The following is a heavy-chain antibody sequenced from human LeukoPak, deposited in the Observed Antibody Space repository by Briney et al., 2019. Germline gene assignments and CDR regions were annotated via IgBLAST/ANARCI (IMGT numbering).Heavy chain of an antibody. Sequence: SETLSLTCTVSGGSISSGGYYWSWIRQHPGKGLEWIGYIYYSGSTYYNPSLKSRVTISVDTSKNQFSLKLSSVTAADTAVYYCARGSPGVTDYWGQGTLVTVSS. CDR3: ARGSPGVTDY. CDR2: IYYSGST. J-gene: IGHJ4*02. V-gene: IGHV4-31*03. CDR1: GGSISSGGYY. D-gene: IGHD2-21*02.